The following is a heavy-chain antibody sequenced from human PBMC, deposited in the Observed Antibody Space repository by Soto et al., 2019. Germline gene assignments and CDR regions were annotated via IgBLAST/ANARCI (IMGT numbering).Heavy chain of an antibody. D-gene: IGHD3-10*01. CDR2: IRTYDGHT. CDR1: GYPFNVYG. CDR3: ARDPGTLNPDGVDV. V-gene: IGHV1-18*04. Sequence: QVQLVQSGTEVKMPGASVKVSCKASGYPFNVYGISWVRQAPGQGLEWRGFIRTYDGHTNSAQKFQDKVTMTIDPSTSTAYLELRSLGFDDTAVYYCARDPGTLNPDGVDVWGQGTMVTVSS. J-gene: IGHJ3*01.